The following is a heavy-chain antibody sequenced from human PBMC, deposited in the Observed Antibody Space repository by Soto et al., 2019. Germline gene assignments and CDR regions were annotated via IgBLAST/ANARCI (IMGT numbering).Heavy chain of an antibody. Sequence: QVQLVQSGAEVKKPGASVKVSCKASGYTFTSYDINWVRQATGQGLEWMGRMNPNSGNTGYAQKFQSRVTMPRNTSISTAYMELSSLRSEDTAVYFWAREVHWLIDYWGQGTLVTVSS. CDR3: AREVHWLIDY. J-gene: IGHJ4*02. V-gene: IGHV1-8*01. CDR1: GYTFTSYD. CDR2: MNPNSGNT. D-gene: IGHD6-19*01.